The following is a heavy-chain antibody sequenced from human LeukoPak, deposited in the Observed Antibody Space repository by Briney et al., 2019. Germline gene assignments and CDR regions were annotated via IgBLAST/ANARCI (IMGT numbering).Heavy chain of an antibody. CDR1: GGSFSGYY. D-gene: IGHD3-10*01. CDR2: INHSGST. J-gene: IGHJ5*02. V-gene: IGHV4-34*01. Sequence: PSETLSLTCAVYGGSFSGYYWSWIRQPPGKGLEWIGEINHSGSTNYNPSLKSRVTISVDTSKNQFSLKLSSVTAADTAVYYCARMKSLLWFGELLRWFDPWGQGTLVTVSS. CDR3: ARMKSLLWFGELLRWFDP.